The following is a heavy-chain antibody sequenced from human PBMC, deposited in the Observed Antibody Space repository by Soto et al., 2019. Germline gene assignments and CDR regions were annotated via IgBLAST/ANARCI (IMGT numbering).Heavy chain of an antibody. J-gene: IGHJ4*02. CDR2: IYYNGTT. V-gene: IGHV4-31*03. D-gene: IGHD5-12*01. CDR1: GGSIRSPNFS. CDR3: ARGGTKEMATTRDYFDY. Sequence: SETLSLTCTVIGGSIRSPNFSWSWIRQHPGKGPEWIGNIYYNGTTTYSPSLESRLTISLDPSKNQFSLTLKSVTAADTAVYYCARGGTKEMATTRDYFDYWGQGTLVTVSS.